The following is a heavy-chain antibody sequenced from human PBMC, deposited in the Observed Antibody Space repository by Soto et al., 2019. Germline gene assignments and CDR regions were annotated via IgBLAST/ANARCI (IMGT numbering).Heavy chain of an antibody. D-gene: IGHD6-19*01. Sequence: GSLRLSCAASGFTFSSYAMSWVRQAPGKGLEWVSGISGSGGSTYYADSVKGRFTISRDNSKNTLYLQMNSLRAEDTAVYYYAKDRKSGSGWYWDYWGQGTLVTVSS. CDR1: GFTFSSYA. V-gene: IGHV3-23*01. CDR3: AKDRKSGSGWYWDY. J-gene: IGHJ4*02. CDR2: ISGSGGST.